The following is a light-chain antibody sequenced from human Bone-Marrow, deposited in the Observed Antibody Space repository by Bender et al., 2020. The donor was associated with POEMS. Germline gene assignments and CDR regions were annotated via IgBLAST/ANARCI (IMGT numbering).Light chain of an antibody. CDR1: TSDVGSCDH. CDR2: EDY. Sequence: QSALTQPASVSGSPGQSITISCTGTTSDVGSCDHVSWYQQHPGKAPQLLIYEDYERPSGISWRFSGSKSGHTASLTISGLRDDDEADYHCCSFTSGNTWVFGGGTKLSVL. CDR3: CSFTSGNTWV. J-gene: IGLJ3*02. V-gene: IGLV2-23*01.